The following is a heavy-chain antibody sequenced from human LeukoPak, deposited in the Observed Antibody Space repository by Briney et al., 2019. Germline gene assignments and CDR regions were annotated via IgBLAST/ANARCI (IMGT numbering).Heavy chain of an antibody. CDR2: IYYSGST. V-gene: IGHV4-59*08. CDR3: AMAGGGPHYFDY. CDR1: GGSISSYY. J-gene: IGHJ4*02. Sequence: SETLSLTCTVSGGSISSYYWSWIRQPPGKGLEWIGYIYYSGSTNYNPSLKSRVTISVDTSKNQFSLKLSSVTAADTAVYYCAMAGGGPHYFDYWGQGTLVTVSS. D-gene: IGHD6-19*01.